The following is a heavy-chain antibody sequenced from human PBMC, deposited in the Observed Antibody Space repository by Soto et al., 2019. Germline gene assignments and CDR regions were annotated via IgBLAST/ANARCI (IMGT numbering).Heavy chain of an antibody. Sequence: QVQLVQSGAEVKKPGSSVKVSCKASGGTFSSYAISWVRQAPGQGLEWMGGIIPIFGTANYAQKFQGRVTITADKSTSTAYMELSSLRSEDTAVYYCARTDYSNHEGYYYYGMDVWGQGTTVTVSS. CDR1: GGTFSSYA. CDR3: ARTDYSNHEGYYYYGMDV. V-gene: IGHV1-69*06. J-gene: IGHJ6*02. D-gene: IGHD4-4*01. CDR2: IIPIFGTA.